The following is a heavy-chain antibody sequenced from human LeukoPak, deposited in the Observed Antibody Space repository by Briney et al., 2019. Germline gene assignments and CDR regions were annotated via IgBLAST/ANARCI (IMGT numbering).Heavy chain of an antibody. J-gene: IGHJ3*02. D-gene: IGHD2-15*01. CDR1: SGSIGSSSNY. Sequence: QSSETLSLTCTVSSGSIGSSSNYWGWIRQAPGKGLEWIGSIYHSGSTYYNPSLKSRVTISVDTSKNQFSLKLSSVTAADTAVYYCARHGFLSTPNDAFDIWGQGTMVTVSS. CDR3: ARHGFLSTPNDAFDI. V-gene: IGHV4-39*01. CDR2: IYHSGST.